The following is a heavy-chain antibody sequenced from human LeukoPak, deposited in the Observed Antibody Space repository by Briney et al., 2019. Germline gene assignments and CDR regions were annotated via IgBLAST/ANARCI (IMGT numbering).Heavy chain of an antibody. CDR3: AKDPYSSGWYISAFDI. CDR2: ISGSGGST. J-gene: IGHJ3*02. D-gene: IGHD6-19*01. Sequence: GGSLRLSCAASGFTFSSYAMSWVRQAPGKGLEWVSAISGSGGSTYYADSVKGRFTISRDNPKNTLYLQMNSLRAEDTAVYYCAKDPYSSGWYISAFDIWGQGTMVTVSS. CDR1: GFTFSSYA. V-gene: IGHV3-23*01.